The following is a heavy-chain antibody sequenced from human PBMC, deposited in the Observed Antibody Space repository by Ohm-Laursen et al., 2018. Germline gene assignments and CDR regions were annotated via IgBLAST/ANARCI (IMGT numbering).Heavy chain of an antibody. V-gene: IGHV4-31*03. CDR2: IYYSGSS. CDR3: AREDYDSGNYYVDY. J-gene: IGHJ4*02. Sequence: PSETLSLTCTVSGGSISSGGYYWSWIRQHPGKGLEWIGYIYYSGSSYYNPSLKSRITISVDTSKNQFSLKLNSVTAADTAVYYCAREDYDSGNYYVDYWGQGTQVTVSS. CDR1: GGSISSGGYY. D-gene: IGHD3-10*01.